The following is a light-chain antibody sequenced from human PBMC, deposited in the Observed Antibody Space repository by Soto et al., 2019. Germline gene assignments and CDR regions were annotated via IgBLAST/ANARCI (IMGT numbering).Light chain of an antibody. Sequence: HSVRTQPPQESGAPGQRATISCTGSSSNIGAGYDVHWYQQLPGTAPKLLIYANTNRPSGVPGRFSGSKSGTSASLAITGLQAEDEAYYYCQSYDSSLSPYVFGTGIKV. J-gene: IGLJ1*01. CDR2: ANT. V-gene: IGLV1-40*01. CDR3: QSYDSSLSPYV. CDR1: SSNIGAGYD.